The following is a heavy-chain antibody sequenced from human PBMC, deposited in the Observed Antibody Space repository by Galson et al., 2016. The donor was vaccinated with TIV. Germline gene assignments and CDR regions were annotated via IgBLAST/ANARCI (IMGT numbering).Heavy chain of an antibody. V-gene: IGHV5-51*01. CDR1: GYPFSGYY. D-gene: IGHD3-22*01. CDR3: ARHDSSAFSNWYFNL. CDR2: IYPGNYHT. J-gene: IGHJ2*01. Sequence: QSGAEVKKTGESLKISCRGSGYPFSGYYIGWVRQVPGKGLEWMGIIYPGNYHTVYSPSFESQVTISADKSTTTAYLQWNSLKASDAAMYYCARHDSSAFSNWYFNLWGRGTLVTVSS.